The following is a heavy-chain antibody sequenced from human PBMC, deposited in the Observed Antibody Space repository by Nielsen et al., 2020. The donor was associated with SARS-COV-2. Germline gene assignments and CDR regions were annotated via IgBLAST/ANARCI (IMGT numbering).Heavy chain of an antibody. V-gene: IGHV3-30*03. CDR3: ARDYRSSWYGGDY. J-gene: IGHJ4*02. D-gene: IGHD6-13*01. CDR2: ISYDGSNK. Sequence: GESLKISCAASGFTFSSYGMHWVRQAPGKGLEWVAVISYDGSNKYYADSVKGRFTISRDNAKNSLYLQMNSLRAEDTAVYYCARDYRSSWYGGDYWGQGTLVTVSS. CDR1: GFTFSSYG.